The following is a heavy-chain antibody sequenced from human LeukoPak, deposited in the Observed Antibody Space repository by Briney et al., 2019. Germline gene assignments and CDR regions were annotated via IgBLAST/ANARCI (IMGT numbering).Heavy chain of an antibody. CDR2: ISSSGSTI. J-gene: IGHJ5*02. CDR1: GFTFSDYY. Sequence: PGGSLRLSCAASGFTFSDYYMSWIRQAPGKWLEWVSYISSSGSTIYYADSVKGRFTISRDNAKNSLYLQMNSLRAEDTAVYYCARETGKYRSNCFDPWGQGTLVTVSS. V-gene: IGHV3-11*04. D-gene: IGHD6-6*01. CDR3: ARETGKYRSNCFDP.